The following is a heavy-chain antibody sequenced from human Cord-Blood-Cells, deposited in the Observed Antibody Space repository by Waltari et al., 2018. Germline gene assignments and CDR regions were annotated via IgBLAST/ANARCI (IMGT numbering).Heavy chain of an antibody. CDR2: IYYSGGT. J-gene: IGHJ3*02. Sequence: QVQLQESGPGLVKPSETLSLTCTVSGGSISSYYWSWIRQPPGKGLAWIGYIYYSGGTNYNPSLRSRVTISVDTSKNQFSLKRSSVTAADTAVYYCARHRYDYVWGSYRDAFDIWGQGTMVTVSS. CDR3: ARHRYDYVWGSYRDAFDI. D-gene: IGHD3-16*02. CDR1: GGSISSYY. V-gene: IGHV4-59*01.